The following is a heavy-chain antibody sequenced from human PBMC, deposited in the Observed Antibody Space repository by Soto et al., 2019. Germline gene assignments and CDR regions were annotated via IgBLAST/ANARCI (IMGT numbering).Heavy chain of an antibody. V-gene: IGHV4-39*01. CDR1: GGSISSSSYY. CDR3: ARMAAAGTGWFDP. D-gene: IGHD6-13*01. J-gene: IGHJ5*02. Sequence: QLLLQESGPGLVKPSETLSLTCTVSGGSISSSSYYWGWIRQPPGKGLEWIGSIYYSGSTYYNPPLTSRATISLHTSKNQFPLTLSSVTAADTAVYYCARMAAAGTGWFDPWGQGTLVTVSS. CDR2: IYYSGST.